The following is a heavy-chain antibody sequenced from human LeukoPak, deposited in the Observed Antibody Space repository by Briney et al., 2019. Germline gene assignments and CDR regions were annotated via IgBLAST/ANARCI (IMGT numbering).Heavy chain of an antibody. CDR1: GFAYSTYA. D-gene: IGHD3-16*01. V-gene: IGHV3-23*01. J-gene: IGHJ3*02. CDR3: AKDGHSDNSIWDPFDI. CDR2: IGGGHDDT. Sequence: GGSLRLSCAASGFAYSTYAMRWVRQAPGKRLDWGAAIGGGHDDTHYADSVKGRCTISRNNSENTLYLQMNSRRVNDTAIYNCAKDGHSDNSIWDPFDIWGQGTMVTVTS.